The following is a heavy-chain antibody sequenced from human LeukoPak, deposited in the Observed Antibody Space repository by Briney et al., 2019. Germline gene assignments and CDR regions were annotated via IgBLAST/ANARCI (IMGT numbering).Heavy chain of an antibody. CDR1: GGSFSGYY. V-gene: IGHV4-34*01. CDR2: INHSGST. CDR3: AREDCSSTSCYSRDAFDI. Sequence: PSETLSLTCAVYGGSFSGYYWSWIRQPPGKGLEWIGEINHSGSTNYNPSLKSRVTISVDTSKNQFSLKLSSVTAADTAVYYCAREDCSSTSCYSRDAFDIWGQGTMVTVSS. J-gene: IGHJ3*02. D-gene: IGHD2-2*01.